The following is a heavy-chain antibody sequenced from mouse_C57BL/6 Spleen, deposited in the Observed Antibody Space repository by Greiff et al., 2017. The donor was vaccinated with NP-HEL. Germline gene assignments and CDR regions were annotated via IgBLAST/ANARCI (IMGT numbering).Heavy chain of an antibody. D-gene: IGHD1-1*01. CDR2: IYPGSGSP. CDR3: ARRLDYYGTSPYTMDY. Sequence: QVQLQQPGAELVKPGASVKMSCKASGYTFTSYWITWVKQRPGQGLEWIGNIYPGSGSPNYNEKFKNKATLTVDTSSSTAYMRLSSLTSEDSAVYYCARRLDYYGTSPYTMDYWGQGTSVTVSS. CDR1: GYTFTSYW. V-gene: IGHV1-55*01. J-gene: IGHJ4*01.